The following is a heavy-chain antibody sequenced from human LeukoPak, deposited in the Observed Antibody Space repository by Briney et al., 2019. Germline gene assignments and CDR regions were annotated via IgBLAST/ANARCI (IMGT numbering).Heavy chain of an antibody. V-gene: IGHV1-46*01. J-gene: IGHJ6*02. CDR3: ARDYDILTCYYIGSSNGMDV. Sequence: ASVKVSCKASGYTFTNYYIHWVRQAPGQGLEWMGVINPSGGTTSYAQKFQGRVTMTRDTSTSTVYMEVSSLRSEDTALYYCARDYDILTCYYIGSSNGMDVWGQGTTVTVSS. D-gene: IGHD3-9*01. CDR1: GYTFTNYY. CDR2: INPSGGTT.